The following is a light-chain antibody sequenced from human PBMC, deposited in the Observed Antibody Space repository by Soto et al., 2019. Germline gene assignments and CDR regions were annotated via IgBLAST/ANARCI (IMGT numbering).Light chain of an antibody. CDR3: ATWDASLNGL. Sequence: QAVVTQPPSASGTPGQRVTISCSGSSSNIGSNTVSWYQQLPGTAPKLLIYSNNQRPSGVPDRFSGSKSGTSASLAISGLQSEDEADYYCATWDASLNGLFGGGTKVTVL. CDR1: SSNIGSNT. V-gene: IGLV1-44*01. J-gene: IGLJ3*02. CDR2: SNN.